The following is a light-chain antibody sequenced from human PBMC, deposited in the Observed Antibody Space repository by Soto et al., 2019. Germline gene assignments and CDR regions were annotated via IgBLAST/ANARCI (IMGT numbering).Light chain of an antibody. J-gene: IGKJ2*01. Sequence: EIVLTQSPGTLSLSPGERATLSCRASQSVSSNYLAWYQQKLGQAPRLLIYGASSRATRIPDRFSGSGSGTDFTLTISRLEPEDLAVYYCQQYGSSAYTFGQGTKLEIK. CDR3: QQYGSSAYT. CDR2: GAS. CDR1: QSVSSNY. V-gene: IGKV3-20*01.